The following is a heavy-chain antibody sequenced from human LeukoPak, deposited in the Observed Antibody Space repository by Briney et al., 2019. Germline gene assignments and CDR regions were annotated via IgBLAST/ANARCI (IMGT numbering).Heavy chain of an antibody. CDR2: ISSSSSTI. V-gene: IGHV3-48*01. CDR3: ARDPGLSQWEPQGEFD. Sequence: GGSLRLSCAASGFTFSSYSMNWVRQAPGKGLEWVSYISSSSSTIYYADSVKGRFTISRDNAKNSLYLQMNSLRAEDTAVYYCARDPGLSQWEPQGEFDWGQGTLVTVSS. CDR1: GFTFSSYS. D-gene: IGHD1-26*01. J-gene: IGHJ4*02.